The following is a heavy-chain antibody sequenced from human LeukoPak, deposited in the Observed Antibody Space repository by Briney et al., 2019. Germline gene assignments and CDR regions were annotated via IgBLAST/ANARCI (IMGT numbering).Heavy chain of an antibody. V-gene: IGHV3-33*01. Sequence: GGSLRLSCAASGFTFSNYGMHWVRQAPGKGLEWVALSFDGSQKYYADSVKGRFTISRDNSKSTVYLQMNSLRVEDTAVYYCARDLMDYDVSTGLHHYYMDVWGQGTTVTVSS. CDR1: GFTFSNYG. CDR3: ARDLMDYDVSTGLHHYYMDV. J-gene: IGHJ6*02. CDR2: SFDGSQK. D-gene: IGHD3-9*01.